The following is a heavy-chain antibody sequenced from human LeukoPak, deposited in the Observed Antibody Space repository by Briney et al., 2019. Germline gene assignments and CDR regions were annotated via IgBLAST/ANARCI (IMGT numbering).Heavy chain of an antibody. J-gene: IGHJ4*02. CDR1: GYTFTGYY. D-gene: IGHD3-10*01. CDR3: ARGNFYDNKGYSPELRY. CDR2: INPNSGGT. V-gene: IGHV1-2*02. Sequence: VSVKVSCKASGYTFTGYYMHWVRQAPGQGLEWMGWINPNSGGTNYAQKFQGRVTMTRDTSISTAYMELSRLTSDDTAVYYCARGNFYDNKGYSPELRYWGQGTLVTVSS.